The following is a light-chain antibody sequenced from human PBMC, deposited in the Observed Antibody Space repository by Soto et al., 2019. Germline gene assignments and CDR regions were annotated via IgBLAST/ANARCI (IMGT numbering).Light chain of an antibody. CDR1: QSVSSY. Sequence: EIVLTQSSGTLSLSPGQRANISCRASQSVSSYLAWYQQTPGQAPRIILYGASNRATGVPDRLSASGYGTDFNLTINRLETEDSAVYYCQQYGSSPQTFGQGTKVDIK. J-gene: IGKJ2*01. V-gene: IGKV3-20*01. CDR2: GAS. CDR3: QQYGSSPQT.